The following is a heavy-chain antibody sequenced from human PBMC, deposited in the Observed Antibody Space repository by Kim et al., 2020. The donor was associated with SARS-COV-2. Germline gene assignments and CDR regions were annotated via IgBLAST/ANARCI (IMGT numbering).Heavy chain of an antibody. V-gene: IGHV3-73*01. CDR1: GFTFSGSA. D-gene: IGHD6-6*01. CDR2: IRSKANSYAT. Sequence: GGSLRLSCAASGFTFSGSAMHWVRQASGKGLEWVGLIRSKANSYATAYAASVKGRFTISRDDSKNTAYLQMNSLKTEDTAVYYCTRLYSSSSGVVYWGQGTLVTVSS. CDR3: TRLYSSSSGVVY. J-gene: IGHJ4*02.